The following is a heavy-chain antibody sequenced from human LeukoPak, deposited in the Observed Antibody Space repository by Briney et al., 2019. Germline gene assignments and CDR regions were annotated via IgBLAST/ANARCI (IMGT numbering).Heavy chain of an antibody. CDR2: IYYSGST. CDR3: ATDNYGTLDY. J-gene: IGHJ4*02. V-gene: IGHV4-59*01. Sequence: SETLSLTCTVSGGSISSYYWSWIRQPPGKGLEWIGYIYYSGSTNYNPSLKSRVTISVDTSKNQFSLKLSSVTAADTAMYYCATDNYGTLDYWGQGTLVSVSS. D-gene: IGHD1-1*01. CDR1: GGSISSYY.